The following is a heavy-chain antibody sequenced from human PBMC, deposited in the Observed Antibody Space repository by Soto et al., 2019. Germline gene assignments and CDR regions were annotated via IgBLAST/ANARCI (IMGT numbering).Heavy chain of an antibody. CDR2: IYSGGST. V-gene: IGHV3-66*04. J-gene: IGHJ4*02. Sequence: EVQLVESGGGLVQPGGSLRLSCAASGFTVSSNYMSWVRQAPGKGLEWVSVIYSGGSTYYADSVKGRFTISRDNSKNTLYLQMNSLRAEDTAVYYCARLTPVTRGLKDYFDYWGQGTLVTVSS. D-gene: IGHD4-17*01. CDR3: ARLTPVTRGLKDYFDY. CDR1: GFTVSSNY.